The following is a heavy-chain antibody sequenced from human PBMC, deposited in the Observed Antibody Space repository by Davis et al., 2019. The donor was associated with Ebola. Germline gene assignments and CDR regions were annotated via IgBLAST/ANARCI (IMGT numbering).Heavy chain of an antibody. Sequence: MPSETLSLTCAVYGGSFSGYYWSWIRQPPGKGLEWIGEINHSGSTNYNPSLKSRVTISVDTSKNQFSLKLSSVTAADTAVYYCARGYSSWFDPRGQGTLVTVSS. CDR1: GGSFSGYY. D-gene: IGHD5-18*01. CDR2: INHSGST. CDR3: ARGYSSWFDP. V-gene: IGHV4-34*01. J-gene: IGHJ5*02.